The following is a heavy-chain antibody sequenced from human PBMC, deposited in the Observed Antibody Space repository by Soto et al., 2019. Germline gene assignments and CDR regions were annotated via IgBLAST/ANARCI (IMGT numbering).Heavy chain of an antibody. CDR1: GGSISSGDYY. CDR2: IYYSGST. D-gene: IGHD2-21*02. Sequence: QVQLQESGPGLVKPSQTLSLTCTVSGGSISSGDYYWSWIRQPPGKGLEWIGYIYYSGSTYYNPSIKSRLTISVDTSKNQFSLKLSSVTGADTAVYYCASGRGDFGGGWLDYWGQGTLVTVSS. CDR3: ASGRGDFGGGWLDY. V-gene: IGHV4-30-4*01. J-gene: IGHJ4*02.